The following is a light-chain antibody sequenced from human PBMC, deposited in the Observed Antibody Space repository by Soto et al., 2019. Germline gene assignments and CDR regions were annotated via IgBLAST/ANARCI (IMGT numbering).Light chain of an antibody. CDR2: GAT. CDR3: QQYGSSGT. Sequence: EIVLTQSPGTLSLSTGERATLSCRASQSVSNNYLAWYQQKPGQAPRLLIYGATNRATGITDRFSGSGSGTDFTLTISRLEPEDFAVYYCQQYGSSGTFGQGTKVEIK. J-gene: IGKJ1*01. V-gene: IGKV3-20*01. CDR1: QSVSNNY.